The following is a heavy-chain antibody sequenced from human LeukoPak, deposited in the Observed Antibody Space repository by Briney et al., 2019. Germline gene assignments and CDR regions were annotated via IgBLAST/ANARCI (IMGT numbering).Heavy chain of an antibody. V-gene: IGHV3-66*04. CDR3: ARHARHPFYNDRNGYYRGHLDY. CDR2: IYSGGST. J-gene: IGHJ4*02. Sequence: GGSLRLSCAASGITVSTNYMSWVRQAPGKGLEWVSIIYSGGSTYYADSVKGRFTISRDNSKNTLYLQMNSLRAEDTAVYYCARHARHPFYNDRNGYYRGHLDYWGQGTVVTVSS. D-gene: IGHD3-22*01. CDR1: GITVSTNY.